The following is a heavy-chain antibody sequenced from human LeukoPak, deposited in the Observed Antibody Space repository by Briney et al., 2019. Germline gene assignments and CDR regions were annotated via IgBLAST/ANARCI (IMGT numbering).Heavy chain of an antibody. D-gene: IGHD2-15*01. CDR1: GGSISSSSYY. CDR3: ARAKGTDIVVENWFDP. CDR2: IYYSGST. J-gene: IGHJ5*02. V-gene: IGHV4-39*07. Sequence: PSETLSLTCTVSGGSISSSSYYWGWIRQPPGKGLEWIGSIYYSGSTYYNPSLKSRVTISVDTSKNQFSLKLSSVTAADTAVYYCARAKGTDIVVENWFDPWGQGTLVTVSS.